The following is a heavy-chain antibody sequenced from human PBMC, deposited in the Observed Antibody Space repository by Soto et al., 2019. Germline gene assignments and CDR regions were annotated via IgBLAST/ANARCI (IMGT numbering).Heavy chain of an antibody. V-gene: IGHV3-23*01. D-gene: IGHD3-3*01. CDR2: ISGSGGST. CDR3: AKVVFPRRITIFGDDAFDI. Sequence: GGSLRLSCAASGFTFSSYAMSWVRQAPGKGLEWVSAISGSGGSTYYADSVKGRFTISRDNSKNTLYLQMNSLRAEDTAVYYCAKVVFPRRITIFGDDAFDIWGQGTMVTVSS. J-gene: IGHJ3*02. CDR1: GFTFSSYA.